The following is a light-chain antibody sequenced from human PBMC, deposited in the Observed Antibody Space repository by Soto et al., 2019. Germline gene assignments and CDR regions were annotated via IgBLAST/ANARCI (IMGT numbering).Light chain of an antibody. Sequence: EVVLTQSPGTLSLSPGERATLSCRASQSVSSNYLSWYQHKAGQAPRLLISGASSRATGIPDRFSGSGSGTDFTLTIRRLEPEDFAVYYCQQYGSSSWTFGQGTKVEIK. CDR1: QSVSSNY. CDR2: GAS. V-gene: IGKV3-20*01. CDR3: QQYGSSSWT. J-gene: IGKJ1*01.